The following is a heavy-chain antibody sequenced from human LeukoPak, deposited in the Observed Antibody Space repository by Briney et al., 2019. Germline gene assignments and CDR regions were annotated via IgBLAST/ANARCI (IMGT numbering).Heavy chain of an antibody. CDR1: GFTFSSYA. V-gene: IGHV3-23*01. D-gene: IGHD6-13*01. CDR2: IGGSGGST. CDR3: AKVETAAAATLRGFGY. J-gene: IGHJ4*02. Sequence: GGSLRLSCAASGFTFSSYAMSWVRQAPGKGLEWVSSIGGSGGSTYYADSVKGRFTIPRDNSKNTLYLQMNSLRAEDTAVYYCAKVETAAAATLRGFGYWGQGTLVTVSS.